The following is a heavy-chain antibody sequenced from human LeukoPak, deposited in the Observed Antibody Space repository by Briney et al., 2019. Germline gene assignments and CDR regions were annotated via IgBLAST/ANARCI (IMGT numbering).Heavy chain of an antibody. V-gene: IGHV4-39*07. CDR1: GGSISSSPYY. Sequence: SETLSLTCTVSGGSISSSPYYRGWIRQPPGKGLEWIGSIYYSGTTHYNPSLESRVTISVDTSKNQFSLKLSSVTAADTAVYYCARDAMTTVTNDAFDIWGQGTMVTVSS. D-gene: IGHD4-17*01. J-gene: IGHJ3*02. CDR2: IYYSGTT. CDR3: ARDAMTTVTNDAFDI.